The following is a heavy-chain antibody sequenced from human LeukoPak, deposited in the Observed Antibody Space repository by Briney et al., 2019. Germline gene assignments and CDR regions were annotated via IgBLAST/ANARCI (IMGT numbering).Heavy chain of an antibody. Sequence: GGSLRLSCAASGFTFSSYSMNWVRQAPGKGLEWVSSISSTSRYIYYADSVKGRFTISRDNAKNSLYLQMNSLRAEDTAVYYCAKGNWGERLDWYFDLWGRGTLVTVSS. D-gene: IGHD1-26*01. CDR3: AKGNWGERLDWYFDL. CDR2: ISSTSRYI. J-gene: IGHJ2*01. V-gene: IGHV3-21*04. CDR1: GFTFSSYS.